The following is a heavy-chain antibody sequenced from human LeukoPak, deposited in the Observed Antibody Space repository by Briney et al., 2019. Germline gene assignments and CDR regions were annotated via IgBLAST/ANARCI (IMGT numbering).Heavy chain of an antibody. Sequence: GASVKVSCKASGYTFTSYYMHWVRQAPGQGLEWMGITNPSGGSTSYAQKFQGRVTMTRDTSTSTVYMELSSLRSEDTAVYYCARPAIAAAGKGAFDIWGQGTMVTVSS. CDR3: ARPAIAAAGKGAFDI. D-gene: IGHD6-13*01. J-gene: IGHJ3*02. CDR2: TNPSGGST. CDR1: GYTFTSYY. V-gene: IGHV1-46*01.